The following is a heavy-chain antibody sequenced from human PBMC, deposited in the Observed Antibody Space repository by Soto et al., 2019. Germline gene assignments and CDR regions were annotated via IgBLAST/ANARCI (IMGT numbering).Heavy chain of an antibody. CDR3: ARGSITGTIFEY. J-gene: IGHJ4*02. D-gene: IGHD1-7*01. V-gene: IGHV4-34*01. CDR1: GGSFSGYY. Sequence: QVQLQQWGAGLLKPSETLSLTCAVYGGSFSGYYWSWIRQPPGKGLEWIGEINHSGSTNYNPSLKSRVTISVDTSKNQFSLKLSSVTAADTAVYYCARGSITGTIFEYWGQGTLVTVSS. CDR2: INHSGST.